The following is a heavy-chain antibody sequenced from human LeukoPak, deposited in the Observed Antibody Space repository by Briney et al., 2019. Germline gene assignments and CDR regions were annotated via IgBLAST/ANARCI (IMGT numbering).Heavy chain of an antibody. CDR1: GYTLTKLS. J-gene: IGHJ4*02. V-gene: IGHV1-24*01. CDR3: ATGSKQTYYYGSGSYSPFDY. Sequence: ASVKVSCKVSGYTLTKLSMHWVRQAPGKGLEWMGGFDPEDGETIYAQKFQGRVTMTEDTSTDTAYMELSSLRSEDTAVYYCATGSKQTYYYGSGSYSPFDYWGQGTLVTVSS. D-gene: IGHD3-10*01. CDR2: FDPEDGET.